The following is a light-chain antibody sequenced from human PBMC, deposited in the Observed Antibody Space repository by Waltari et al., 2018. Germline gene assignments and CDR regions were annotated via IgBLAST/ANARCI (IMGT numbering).Light chain of an antibody. J-gene: IGKJ1*01. Sequence: EIVLTQSPRTLSLSPGARATLSCRASQGVYSSYLAWYQQKPGQAPRLLIYRVSTRATGIPDRFSGSGSGTDFTLIISRLEPEDFAVYYCEQYGSSPPWPFGQGTKVEIK. CDR2: RVS. CDR3: EQYGSSPPWP. V-gene: IGKV3-20*01. CDR1: QGVYSSY.